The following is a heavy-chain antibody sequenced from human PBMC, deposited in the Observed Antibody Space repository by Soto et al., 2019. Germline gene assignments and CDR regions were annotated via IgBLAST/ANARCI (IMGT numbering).Heavy chain of an antibody. CDR1: GFTFSSYA. J-gene: IGHJ4*02. Sequence: PGGSMRLSCAASGFTFSSYAMSWVRQAPGKGLEWVSAISGSGGSTYYADSVKGRFTISRDNSKNTLYLQMNSLRAEDTAVYYCAKDRIQGYCSSTSCPLYWGQGTLVTVSS. V-gene: IGHV3-23*01. CDR2: ISGSGGST. D-gene: IGHD2-2*01. CDR3: AKDRIQGYCSSTSCPLY.